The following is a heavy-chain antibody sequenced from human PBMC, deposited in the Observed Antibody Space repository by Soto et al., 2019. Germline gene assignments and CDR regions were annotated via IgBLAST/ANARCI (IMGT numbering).Heavy chain of an antibody. CDR1: GFTFSSYA. Sequence: PGGSLRLSCAASGFTFSSYAMHWVRQAPGKGLEWVAVISYDGSNKYYADSVKGRFTISRDNSKNTLYLQMNSLRAEDTAVYYCARDRSPYDFWSGYVYYYYGMDVWGQGTTVTVSS. CDR3: ARDRSPYDFWSGYVYYYYGMDV. J-gene: IGHJ6*02. V-gene: IGHV3-30-3*01. D-gene: IGHD3-3*01. CDR2: ISYDGSNK.